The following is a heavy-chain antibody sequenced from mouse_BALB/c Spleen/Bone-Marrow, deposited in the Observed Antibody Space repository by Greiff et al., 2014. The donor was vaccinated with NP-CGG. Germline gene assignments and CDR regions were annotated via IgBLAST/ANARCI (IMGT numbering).Heavy chain of an antibody. J-gene: IGHJ1*01. CDR2: IRNKASGYTT. CDR3: AREYGYFDV. D-gene: IGHD1-1*02. V-gene: IGHV7-3*02. Sequence: EVKLVESGGGLVQPGGSLETLLCNFWVHLHYYYMSWVRQPPGKALEWLGFIRNKASGYTTDYSASVKGRFTISRDNSQSILYLQMNALRAEDSAAYYCAREYGYFDVWGAGTTVTVSS. CDR1: VHLHYYY.